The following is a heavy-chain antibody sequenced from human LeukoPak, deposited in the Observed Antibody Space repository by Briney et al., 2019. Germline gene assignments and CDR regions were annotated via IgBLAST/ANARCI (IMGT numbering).Heavy chain of an antibody. CDR1: GGSISSHY. CDR3: ARVPPPVAAAGTPWFDP. CDR2: IYYSGST. Sequence: MPSETLSLTCTVSGGSISSHYWSWIRQPPGKGLEWIGYIYYSGSTNSNPSLKSRVTISVDTSKNQFSLKLSSVTAADTAVYYCARVPPPVAAAGTPWFDPWGQGTLVTVSS. V-gene: IGHV4-59*11. D-gene: IGHD6-13*01. J-gene: IGHJ5*02.